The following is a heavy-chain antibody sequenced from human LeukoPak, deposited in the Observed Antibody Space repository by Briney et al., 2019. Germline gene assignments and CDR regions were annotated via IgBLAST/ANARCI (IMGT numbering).Heavy chain of an antibody. CDR3: ARQSALTAGMDV. CDR1: GYSFTNYW. CDR2: IDPTDSYT. J-gene: IGHJ6*02. Sequence: GESLKISCKGSGYSFTNYWISWVRQMPGKGLEWMGRIDPTDSYTTYTPSFQGHVTISADKSISVAYLQWSSLKASDTAMYYCARQSALTAGMDVWGQGTTVTVSS. D-gene: IGHD5-18*01. V-gene: IGHV5-10-1*01.